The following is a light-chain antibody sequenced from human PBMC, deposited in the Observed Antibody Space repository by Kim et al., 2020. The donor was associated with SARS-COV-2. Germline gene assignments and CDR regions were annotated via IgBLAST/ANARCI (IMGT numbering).Light chain of an antibody. V-gene: IGKV3-20*01. Sequence: LSPGPTAPLSCPASQSVTSNYLAWYQQKPGQAPRVLIYGASNRATGLPDRFSGSGSGTDFTLTISRLEPEDFAVYYCQQSATSRTFGQGTTVDI. CDR3: QQSATSRT. CDR2: GAS. CDR1: QSVTSNY. J-gene: IGKJ1*01.